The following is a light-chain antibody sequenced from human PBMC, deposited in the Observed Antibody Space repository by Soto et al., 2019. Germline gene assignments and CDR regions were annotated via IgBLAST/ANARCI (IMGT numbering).Light chain of an antibody. CDR1: QSVLYSSNNKNY. J-gene: IGKJ4*01. CDR2: WAS. V-gene: IGKV4-1*01. CDR3: QQNYSTPLT. Sequence: RAPSPNSLSVSLGGRATINCKSSQSVLYSSNNKNYLAWYQQKPGQPPKLLIYWASTRESGVPDRFSGSGSGTDFTLTISSLHAEDVAVYYCQQNYSTPLTFGGGTKVDIK.